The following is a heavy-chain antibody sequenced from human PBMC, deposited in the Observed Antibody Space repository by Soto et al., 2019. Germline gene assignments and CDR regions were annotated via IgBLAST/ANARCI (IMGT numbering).Heavy chain of an antibody. Sequence: QLLLQQSGPGLVKPSEDLSLTCTVSGDSLNSTNFYWGWIRQPPGKGLEWIGSIYSSGDTYYNPSVKSRLTMSVDTSGSRVSLELTSVTTTDTALYFGAKRIDVTYNYFDYWGQGTLVTVS. CDR3: AKRIDVTYNYFDY. J-gene: IGHJ4*02. D-gene: IGHD1-26*01. CDR2: IYSSGDT. V-gene: IGHV4-39*01. CDR1: GDSLNSTNFY.